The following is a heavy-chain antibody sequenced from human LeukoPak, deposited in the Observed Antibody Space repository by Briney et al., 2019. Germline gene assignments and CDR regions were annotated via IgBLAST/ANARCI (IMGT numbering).Heavy chain of an antibody. CDR2: IRSRTVGGTT. Sequence: PGGSLRLSCAASEFSFTNGWMSWVRQAPGRGLEWVARIRSRTVGGTTDYAAPVKGRFTISRDDSKNKVYLQMNSLKTEDTAVYYCTTDRGTTGTTDLDYWGQGTLVTVSS. D-gene: IGHD1-1*01. V-gene: IGHV3-15*01. CDR3: TTDRGTTGTTDLDY. J-gene: IGHJ4*02. CDR1: EFSFTNGW.